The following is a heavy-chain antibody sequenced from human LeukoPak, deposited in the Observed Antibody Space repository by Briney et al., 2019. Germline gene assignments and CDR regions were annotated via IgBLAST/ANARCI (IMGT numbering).Heavy chain of an antibody. D-gene: IGHD3-22*01. Sequence: ASVKVSCKASGYTFTSYGISWVRQAPGQGLEWMGWISAYNGNTNYAQKLQGRVTMTTDTSTSTAYVELRSLRSDDTAVYYCARDYLFGYDSSGYFNYWGQGTLVTVSS. CDR2: ISAYNGNT. V-gene: IGHV1-18*01. CDR1: GYTFTSYG. CDR3: ARDYLFGYDSSGYFNY. J-gene: IGHJ4*02.